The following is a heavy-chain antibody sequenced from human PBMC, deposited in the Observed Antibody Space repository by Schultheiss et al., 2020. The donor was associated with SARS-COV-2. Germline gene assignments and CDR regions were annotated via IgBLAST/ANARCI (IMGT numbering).Heavy chain of an antibody. CDR2: IYYSGST. CDR3: ARDEAVTTHYYGMDV. Sequence: SETLSLTCAVSGGSISSGGYSWSWIRQPPGKGLEWIGYIYYSGSTYYNPSLKSRVTISVDKSKNQFSLKLSSVTAADTAVYYCARDEAVTTHYYGMDVWGQGTTVTVSS. J-gene: IGHJ6*02. D-gene: IGHD4-17*01. CDR1: GGSISSGGYS. V-gene: IGHV4-30-2*01.